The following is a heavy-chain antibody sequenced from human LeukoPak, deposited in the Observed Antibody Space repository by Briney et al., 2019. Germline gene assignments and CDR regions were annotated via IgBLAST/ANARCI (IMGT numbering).Heavy chain of an antibody. CDR2: ISDSGGRT. J-gene: IGHJ4*02. CDR1: GITLSNYG. D-gene: IGHD2-2*01. CDR3: ARDFGGYCSSSNCYLGWLDY. V-gene: IGHV3-23*01. Sequence: GGSLRLSCAVSGITLSNYGMSWVRQAPGKGLEWVAGISDSGGRTNYADSVKGRFTISRDNPKNTLYLQMNSLRAEDTAVYCCARDFGGYCSSSNCYLGWLDYWGQGTLVTVSS.